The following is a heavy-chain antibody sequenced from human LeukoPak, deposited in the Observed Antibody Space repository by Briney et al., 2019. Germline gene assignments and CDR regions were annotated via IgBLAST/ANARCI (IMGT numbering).Heavy chain of an antibody. Sequence: PGASVKVSCKASGYTFTSYGISWVRQAPGQGLEWMGGIIPIFGTANYARKFQGRVTITADESTSTAYMELSSLRSEDTAVYYCARETLLGLYGSGSIPKNYGMDVWGQGTTVTVSS. V-gene: IGHV1-69*13. J-gene: IGHJ6*02. CDR3: ARETLLGLYGSGSIPKNYGMDV. CDR2: IIPIFGTA. CDR1: GYTFTSYG. D-gene: IGHD3-10*01.